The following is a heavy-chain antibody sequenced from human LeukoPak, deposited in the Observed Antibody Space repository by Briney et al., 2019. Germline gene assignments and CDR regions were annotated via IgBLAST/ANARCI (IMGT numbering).Heavy chain of an antibody. D-gene: IGHD5-12*01. CDR1: GFTFSSYA. V-gene: IGHV3-64*01. J-gene: IGHJ4*02. CDR2: ISSNGGST. CDR3: ARARGYAGLGVSLFDC. Sequence: GGSLRLSCAASGFTFSSYAMHWVRQAPGKGLEYVSAISSNGGSTYYANSVKGRFTISRDNSKNALYLQMGSLRAEDMAVYYCARARGYAGLGVSLFDCWGQGTLVTVSS.